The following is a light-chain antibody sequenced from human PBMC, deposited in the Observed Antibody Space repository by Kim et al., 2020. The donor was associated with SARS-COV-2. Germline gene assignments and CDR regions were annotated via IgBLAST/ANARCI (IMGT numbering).Light chain of an antibody. CDR2: GKN. CDR3: NSRDSSGNHVV. CDR1: SLRSYY. Sequence: ALGQTVRITCQGDSLRSYYASWYQQKPGQAPVLVIYGKNNRPSGIPDRFCGSSSGNTASLTITGAQAEDEADYYCNSRDSSGNHVVFGGGTQLTVL. V-gene: IGLV3-19*01. J-gene: IGLJ2*01.